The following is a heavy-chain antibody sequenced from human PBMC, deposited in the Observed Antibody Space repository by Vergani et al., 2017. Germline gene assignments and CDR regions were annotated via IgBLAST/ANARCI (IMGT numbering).Heavy chain of an antibody. CDR3: AKYSGWYFDY. D-gene: IGHD6-19*01. J-gene: IGHJ4*02. V-gene: IGHV3-23*03. CDR2: IWYDGSNK. Sequence: EVQLLESGGGLVQPGGSLRLSCAASGFTFSSYAMSWVRQAPGKGLEWVAVIWYDGSNKYYADSVKGRFTISRDNSKNTLYLQMNSLRAEDTAVYYCAKYSGWYFDYWGQGTLVTVSS. CDR1: GFTFSSYA.